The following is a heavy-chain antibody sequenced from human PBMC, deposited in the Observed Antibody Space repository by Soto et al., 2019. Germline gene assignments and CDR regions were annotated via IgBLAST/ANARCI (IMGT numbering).Heavy chain of an antibody. J-gene: IGHJ4*02. Sequence: PSETLSLTCTVSDGSISSSNYYWGWIRQPPGKGLEWLASIYYNGTTYYNPSLKSRVTMTRDTSISTAYMELSRLRSDDTAVYYCARTSFSYGYFDYWGQGTLVTVSS. CDR2: IYYNGTT. CDR3: ARTSFSYGYFDY. CDR1: DGSISSSNYY. V-gene: IGHV4-39*01. D-gene: IGHD5-18*01.